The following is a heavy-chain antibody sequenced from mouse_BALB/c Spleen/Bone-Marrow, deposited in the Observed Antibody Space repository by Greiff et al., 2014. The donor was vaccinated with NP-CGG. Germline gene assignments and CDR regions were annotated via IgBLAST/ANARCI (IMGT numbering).Heavy chain of an antibody. CDR1: GYTFTSYW. CDR2: IYPSDSYT. J-gene: IGHJ3*01. Sequence: VQRVESGAELVRPGASVKLSCKASGYTFTSYWINWVKQRPGQGLEWIGNIYPSDSYTNYNQKFKDKATLTVDKSSSTAYMQLSSPTSEDSAVYYCTRGDYYGSSSFAYWGQGTLVTVSA. V-gene: IGHV1-69*02. D-gene: IGHD1-1*01. CDR3: TRGDYYGSSSFAY.